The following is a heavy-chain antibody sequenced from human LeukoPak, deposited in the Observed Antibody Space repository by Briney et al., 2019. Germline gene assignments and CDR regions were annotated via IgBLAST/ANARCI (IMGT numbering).Heavy chain of an antibody. D-gene: IGHD3-22*01. CDR1: GYSFTSYW. V-gene: IGHV5-51*01. Sequence: GESLKISCKGSGYSFTSYWIGWVRQMPGKGLEWMVIIYPGDSDTRYSPSFQGQVTISADKSISTAYLQWSSLKASDTAMYYCARQDHYYDSSGYYFNYWGQGTLVTVSS. CDR3: ARQDHYYDSSGYYFNY. J-gene: IGHJ4*02. CDR2: IYPGDSDT.